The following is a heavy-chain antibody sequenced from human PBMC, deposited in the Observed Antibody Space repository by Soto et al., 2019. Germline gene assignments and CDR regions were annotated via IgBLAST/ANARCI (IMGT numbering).Heavy chain of an antibody. V-gene: IGHV3-23*01. CDR2: ISGSGGST. J-gene: IGHJ5*02. CDR3: ARALLRFGPLDP. CDR1: GFTFSSYA. Sequence: GGSLRLSCAASGFTFSSYAMSWVRQAPGKGLEWVSAISGSGGSTYYADSVKGRFTISRDNSKNTLYLPMNSLRADHTAAYYGARALLRFGPLDPWDQGTLVTVSS. D-gene: IGHD3-10*01.